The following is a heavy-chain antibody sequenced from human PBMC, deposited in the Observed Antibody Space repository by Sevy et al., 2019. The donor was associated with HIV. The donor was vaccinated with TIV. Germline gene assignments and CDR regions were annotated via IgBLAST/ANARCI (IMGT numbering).Heavy chain of an antibody. CDR3: TTVRFPTWGSAAFDL. J-gene: IGHJ3*01. CDR1: GFTFSIIY. V-gene: IGHV3-15*01. CDR2: IKSKTGGGTT. D-gene: IGHD3-3*01. Sequence: GGSLRLSCAASGFTFSIIYMNWVRQSPGKGLEWVGRIKSKTGGGTTDYAAPVKDRFTMSRDDSKNTLYLQMNSLKADDTAVYYCTTVRFPTWGSAAFDLWGQGTMVTVSS.